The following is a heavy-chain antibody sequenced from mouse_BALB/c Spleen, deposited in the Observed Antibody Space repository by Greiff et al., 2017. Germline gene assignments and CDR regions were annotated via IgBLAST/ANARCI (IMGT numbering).Heavy chain of an antibody. CDR1: GFNFKDYY. Sequence: EVQLQQSGAELVRSGASVKLSCTASGFNFKDYYMHWVKQRPEQGLEWIGWIDPENGDTEYAPKFQGKATMTADTSSNTAYLQLSSLTSEDTAVYYCTPIHYYGYRDAMDYWGQGTSVTVSA. CDR3: TPIHYYGYRDAMDY. CDR2: IDPENGDT. V-gene: IGHV14-4*02. J-gene: IGHJ4*01. D-gene: IGHD1-2*01.